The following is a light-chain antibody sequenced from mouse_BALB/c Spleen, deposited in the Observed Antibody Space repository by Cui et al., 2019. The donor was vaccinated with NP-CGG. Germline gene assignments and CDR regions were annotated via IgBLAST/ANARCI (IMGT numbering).Light chain of an antibody. CDR3: ALWYSNHWV. CDR1: TGTITTSNY. Sequence: QAVATQDSPLTTSLGETVTLTCRSNTGTITTSNYANWVQEKPNHLFTGLIGGTNNRAPGVPARFSGSLIGDKAALTITGAQTEDEAIYFCALWYSNHWVFGGGTKLTVL. J-gene: IGLJ1*01. V-gene: IGLV1*01. CDR2: GTN.